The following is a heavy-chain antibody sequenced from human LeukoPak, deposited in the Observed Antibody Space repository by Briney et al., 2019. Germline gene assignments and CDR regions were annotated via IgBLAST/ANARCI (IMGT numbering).Heavy chain of an antibody. J-gene: IGHJ5*02. V-gene: IGHV4-59*01. CDR3: ASSGYYSNWFDP. Sequence: SETLSLTCTVSGGSISSYYWSWIRQPPGKGLEWIGYIYYSGSTNYNPSLKSRVTISVDTSKNQFSLKLSSVTAADTAVYYCASSGYYSNWFDPWGQGTLVTVCS. D-gene: IGHD3-22*01. CDR1: GGSISSYY. CDR2: IYYSGST.